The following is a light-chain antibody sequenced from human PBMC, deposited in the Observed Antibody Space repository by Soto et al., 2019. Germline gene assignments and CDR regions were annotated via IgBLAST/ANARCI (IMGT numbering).Light chain of an antibody. V-gene: IGKV3-20*01. CDR3: EQYGSSPHT. Sequence: EIVLTQSPGTLSLSLGERATLSCRASQSVSSSYLAWYQQKPGQAPRLLIYGASSRATGIPDRFSGCGSGAAFTPTISRLEPEDCAVYYCEQYGSSPHTVGQGTRLEIK. CDR1: QSVSSSY. J-gene: IGKJ2*01. CDR2: GAS.